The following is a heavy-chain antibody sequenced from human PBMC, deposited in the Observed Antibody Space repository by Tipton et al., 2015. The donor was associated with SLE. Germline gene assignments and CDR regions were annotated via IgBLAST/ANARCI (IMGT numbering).Heavy chain of an antibody. CDR1: GGSFSGYY. Sequence: TLSLTCAVYGGSFSGYYWSWIRQPPGKGLEWIGEINHSGSTNYNPSLKSRVTISIDTSKNQFSLKLSSVTAADTAVYYCARRGGWYEGRDYWGQGTLVTVSS. CDR3: ARRGGWYEGRDY. V-gene: IGHV4-34*01. D-gene: IGHD6-19*01. J-gene: IGHJ4*02. CDR2: INHSGST.